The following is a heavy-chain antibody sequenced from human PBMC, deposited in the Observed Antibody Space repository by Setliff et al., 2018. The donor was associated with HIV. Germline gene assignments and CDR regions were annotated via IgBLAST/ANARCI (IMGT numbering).Heavy chain of an antibody. CDR1: GGSFSGYC. D-gene: IGHD2-2*01. CDR3: ARGPVVVIPAPRWRWFDP. V-gene: IGHV4-34*01. CDR2: INYSGGT. J-gene: IGHJ5*02. Sequence: PSETLSLTCAVYGGSFSGYCWSWIRKPPGKGLEWIGEINYSGGTNYIPSLKSRVTISVDTSKNQFSLKLSSVSAADTAVYYCARGPVVVIPAPRWRWFDPWGRGTLVTVSS.